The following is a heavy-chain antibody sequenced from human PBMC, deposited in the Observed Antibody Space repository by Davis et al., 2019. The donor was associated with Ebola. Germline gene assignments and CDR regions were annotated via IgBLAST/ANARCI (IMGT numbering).Heavy chain of an antibody. CDR2: ISSSGSII. CDR1: GFTFSSYE. D-gene: IGHD3-10*01. Sequence: GESLKISCAASGFTFSSYEMKWVRQAPGKGLEWVSYISSSGSIIYYADSVKGRFTMSRDNAKNSLYLQMNSLRAEDTAVYYCAREGVQGVIVYWGQGTLVTVSS. CDR3: AREGVQGVIVY. J-gene: IGHJ4*02. V-gene: IGHV3-48*03.